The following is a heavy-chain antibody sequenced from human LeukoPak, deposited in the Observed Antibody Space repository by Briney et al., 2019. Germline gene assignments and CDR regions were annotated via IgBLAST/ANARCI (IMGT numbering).Heavy chain of an antibody. Sequence: ASVKVSCKASGYTFTSYGISWVRQAPGQGLEWMGWISAYNGNTNYAQKPQGRVTMTTDTSTSTAYMELRSLRPDDTAVYYCARDPDPPYYDFWSGSTSGSYYMDVWGKGTTVTVSS. J-gene: IGHJ6*03. CDR3: ARDPDPPYYDFWSGSTSGSYYMDV. CDR1: GYTFTSYG. V-gene: IGHV1-18*01. CDR2: ISAYNGNT. D-gene: IGHD3-3*01.